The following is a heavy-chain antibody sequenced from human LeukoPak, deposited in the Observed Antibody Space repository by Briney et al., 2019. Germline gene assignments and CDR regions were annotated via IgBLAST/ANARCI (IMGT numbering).Heavy chain of an antibody. V-gene: IGHV4-34*01. CDR2: INHSGST. CDR1: GGSFSGYY. CDR3: ATPHRGYYYGMDV. J-gene: IGHJ6*02. Sequence: SSETLSLTCAVYGGSFSGYYWSWIRQPPGKGLEWIGEINHSGSTNYNPSLKSRVTISVDTSKNQFSLKLSSVTAADTAVYYCATPHRGYYYGMDVWGQGTTVTVSS. D-gene: IGHD2-21*01.